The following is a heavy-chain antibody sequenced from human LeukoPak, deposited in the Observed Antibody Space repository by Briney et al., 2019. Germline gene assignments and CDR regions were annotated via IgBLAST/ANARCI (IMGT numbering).Heavy chain of an antibody. J-gene: IGHJ4*02. Sequence: PGGSLRLSCAASGFTVSSNYMSWVRQAPGKGLEWVSVISASGGSTYYADSVKGRFSVSREDAKNSFYLQMNSLRAGDTAVYYCARGTSGPLDYWGQGTLVTVSS. D-gene: IGHD1/OR15-1a*01. CDR2: ISASGGST. CDR3: ARGTSGPLDY. CDR1: GFTVSSNY. V-gene: IGHV3-53*01.